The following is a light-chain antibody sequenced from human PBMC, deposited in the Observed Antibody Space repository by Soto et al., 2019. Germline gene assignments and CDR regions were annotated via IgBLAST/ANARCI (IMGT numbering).Light chain of an antibody. CDR2: RAS. V-gene: IGKV3-15*01. CDR3: QQYNNWPIT. Sequence: EIVMTQSPATLSVSPGERATLSCRASRSVSSNFAWYQQKPGQAPRLLIYRASTGATGVPARFSGSGSGTEFTLTISSLQSEDFAIYYCQQYNNWPITFGQGTRLEIK. J-gene: IGKJ5*01. CDR1: RSVSSN.